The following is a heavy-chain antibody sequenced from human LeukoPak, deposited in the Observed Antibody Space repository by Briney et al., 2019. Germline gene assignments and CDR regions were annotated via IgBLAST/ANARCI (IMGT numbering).Heavy chain of an antibody. CDR2: IYTSGST. J-gene: IGHJ6*03. D-gene: IGHD2-2*01. Sequence: PSETLSLTCTVSGGSISSYYWSWIRQPAGKGLEWIGRIYTSGSTNYNPSLKSRVTMSVDTSKNQFSLKLSSVTAADTAVYYCARAGGVVPAAKGVNYYYYMDVWGKGTTVTVSS. V-gene: IGHV4-4*07. CDR1: GGSISSYY. CDR3: ARAGGVVPAAKGVNYYYYMDV.